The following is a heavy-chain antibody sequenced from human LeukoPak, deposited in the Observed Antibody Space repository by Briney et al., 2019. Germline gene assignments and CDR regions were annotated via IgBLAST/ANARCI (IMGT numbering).Heavy chain of an antibody. CDR2: ISWNSGNI. D-gene: IGHD3-10*01. CDR1: EFTFDDYA. J-gene: IGHJ4*02. V-gene: IGHV3-9*03. CDR3: AKGKDTMVRGVIMD. Sequence: GGSLRLSCAASEFTFDDYAMHWVRQAPGKGLEWVSGISWNSGNIDYADSVKGRFTISRDNAKNSLYLQMNSLRAEDMALYYCAKGKDTMVRGVIMDWGQGTLVTVSS.